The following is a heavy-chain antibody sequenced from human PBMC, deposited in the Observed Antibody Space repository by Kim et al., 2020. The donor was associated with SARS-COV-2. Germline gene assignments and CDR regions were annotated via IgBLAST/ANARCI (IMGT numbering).Heavy chain of an antibody. V-gene: IGHV3-43*02. D-gene: IGHD3-10*01. Sequence: GGSLRLSCAASGFTFDDYAMHWVRQAPGKGLEWVSLISGDGGSTYYADSVKGRFTISRDNSKNSLYLQMNSLRTEDTALYYCAKVMGYGSGSSMDVWGRGTTVTVSS. CDR3: AKVMGYGSGSSMDV. J-gene: IGHJ6*02. CDR1: GFTFDDYA. CDR2: ISGDGGST.